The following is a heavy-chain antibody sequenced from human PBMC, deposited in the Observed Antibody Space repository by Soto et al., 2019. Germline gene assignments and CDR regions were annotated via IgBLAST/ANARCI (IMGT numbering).Heavy chain of an antibody. D-gene: IGHD5-12*01. J-gene: IGHJ6*02. V-gene: IGHV4-59*01. CDR1: GGSISSYY. Sequence: SATLSLTGTVSGGSISSYYWSWIRPPPGKGLEWIGCSYYSGSTNYNPSLKSRVTISVDTSKNQFSLKLSSVTAADTAVEYRARLVRGYEVMGIRLPGRFDYYYGMDVWGQGTTVTASS. CDR3: ARLVRGYEVMGIRLPGRFDYYYGMDV. CDR2: SYYSGST.